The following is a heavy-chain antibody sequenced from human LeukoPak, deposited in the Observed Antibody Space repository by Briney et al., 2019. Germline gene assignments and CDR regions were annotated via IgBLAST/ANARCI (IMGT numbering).Heavy chain of an antibody. V-gene: IGHV4-34*01. CDR2: INHSGYT. J-gene: IGHJ4*02. D-gene: IGHD6-19*01. CDR1: GVPFSNYY. CDR3: TRAVAGHPD. Sequence: SETLSLTCAVSGVPFSNYYWSWVRQFPRQGLEWIGEINHSGYTNYNPSLKSRVTMSIDTSKNQFSLKVTSVTAADAGVYYCTRAVAGHPDWGQGTLVTVSS.